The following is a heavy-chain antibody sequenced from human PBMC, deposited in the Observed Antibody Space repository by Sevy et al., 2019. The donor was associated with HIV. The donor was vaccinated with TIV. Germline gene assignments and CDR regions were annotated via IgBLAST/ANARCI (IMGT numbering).Heavy chain of an antibody. Sequence: ASVKVSCKASGGTFSSYAISWVRQAPGQGLEWMGGIIPIFGTTNYAQKFQGRVTITADESTSTAYMELSSLRSEDTAVYYCARSPSDSDGGGDAFDILGQGTMVTVSS. D-gene: IGHD2-15*01. CDR1: GGTFSSYA. J-gene: IGHJ3*02. CDR2: IIPIFGTT. CDR3: ARSPSDSDGGGDAFDI. V-gene: IGHV1-69*13.